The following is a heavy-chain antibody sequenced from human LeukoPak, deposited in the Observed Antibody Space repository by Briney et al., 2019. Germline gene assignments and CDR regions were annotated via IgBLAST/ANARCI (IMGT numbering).Heavy chain of an antibody. J-gene: IGHJ6*03. Sequence: GGSLRLSCAASGFTFSSYGLTWVRQAPGKGLEWVSTISGSGGSTYYADSVKGRFTISRDNAKNSLYLQMNSLRAEDTAVYYCARGLRRDYYYMDVWGKGTTVTVSS. V-gene: IGHV3-23*01. CDR2: ISGSGGST. CDR1: GFTFSSYG. CDR3: ARGLRRDYYYMDV.